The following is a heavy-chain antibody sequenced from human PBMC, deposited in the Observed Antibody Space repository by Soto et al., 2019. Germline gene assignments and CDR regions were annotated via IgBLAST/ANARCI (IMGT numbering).Heavy chain of an antibody. CDR1: GFTFSSFG. CDR3: AKYYMVTRSPFDY. J-gene: IGHJ4*02. V-gene: IGHV3-NL1*01. D-gene: IGHD5-18*01. Sequence: GGSLRLSCAASGFTFSSFGMHWVRQAPGKGLEWVAVIIIAGNRAYYADSVKGRFTVSRDNSKNTLYLQMNSLRAEDTAVYYCAKYYMVTRSPFDYWGQGTLVTVS. CDR2: IIIAGNRA.